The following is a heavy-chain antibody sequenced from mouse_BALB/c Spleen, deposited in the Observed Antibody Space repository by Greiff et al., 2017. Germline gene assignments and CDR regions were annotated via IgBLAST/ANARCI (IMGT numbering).Heavy chain of an antibody. CDR3: ARNSYAMDY. CDR1: GYSITSDYA. CDR2: ISYSGST. Sequence: EVKLVESGPGLVKPSQSLSLTCTVTGYSITSDYAWNWIRQFPGNKLEWMGYISYSGSTSYNPSLKSRISITRDTSKNQFFLQLNSVTTEDTATYYCARNSYAMDYWGQGTSVTVSS. J-gene: IGHJ4*01. V-gene: IGHV3-2*02.